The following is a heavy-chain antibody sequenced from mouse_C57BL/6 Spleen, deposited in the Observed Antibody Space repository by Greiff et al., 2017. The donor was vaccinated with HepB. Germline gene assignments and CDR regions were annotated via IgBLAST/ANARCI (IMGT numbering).Heavy chain of an antibody. CDR2: IHPNSGST. Sequence: QVQLKQPGAELVKPGASVKLSCKASGYTFTSYWMHWVKQRPGQGLEWIGMIHPNSGSTNYNEKFKSKATLTVDKSSSTAYMQLSSLTSEDSAVYYCARWGYGSREAYWGQGTLVTVSA. CDR1: GYTFTSYW. CDR3: ARWGYGSREAY. J-gene: IGHJ3*01. V-gene: IGHV1-64*01. D-gene: IGHD1-1*01.